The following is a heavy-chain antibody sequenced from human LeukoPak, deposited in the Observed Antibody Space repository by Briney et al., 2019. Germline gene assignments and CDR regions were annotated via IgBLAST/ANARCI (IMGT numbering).Heavy chain of an antibody. CDR2: IDPAGTDT. Sequence: GGSLRLSCAASGFSFNSYWMTWVRQAPGGGWNWLANIDPAGTDTYYVDPVKGRFIISRDNAKHLVYLQMNTLRAEDTAVYSCGRFGYVAGIDLWGQGTLVTVSS. CDR3: GRFGYVAGIDL. J-gene: IGHJ4*02. CDR1: GFSFNSYW. V-gene: IGHV3-7*01. D-gene: IGHD6-19*01.